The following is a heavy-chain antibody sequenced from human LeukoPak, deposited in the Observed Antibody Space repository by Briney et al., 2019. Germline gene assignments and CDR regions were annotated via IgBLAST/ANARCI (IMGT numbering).Heavy chain of an antibody. CDR2: IYYSRNT. Sequence: PSETLSLTCTVSGGSISSSSYYWGWIRQPPGKGLEWIGSIYYSRNTYHNPSLESRVTISVDTSKNHFSLRLTSVTAADTAVYYCARIRITGTARGWFDPWGQGTLVTVSS. J-gene: IGHJ5*02. CDR1: GGSISSSSYY. D-gene: IGHD1-7*01. V-gene: IGHV4-39*02. CDR3: ARIRITGTARGWFDP.